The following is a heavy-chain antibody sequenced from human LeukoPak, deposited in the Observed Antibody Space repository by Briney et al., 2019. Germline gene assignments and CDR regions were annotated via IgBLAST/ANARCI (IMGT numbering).Heavy chain of an antibody. Sequence: PSETLSLTCTVSGGSISSSSYYWGWIRQPPGKGLEWIGSIYYSGSTYYNPSLKSRVTISVDTSKNQFSLKLSSVTAADTAVYYCARARRYYYGSGSYTLGYWGQGTLVTVSS. CDR1: GGSISSSSYY. J-gene: IGHJ4*02. D-gene: IGHD3-10*01. V-gene: IGHV4-39*01. CDR2: IYYSGST. CDR3: ARARRYYYGSGSYTLGY.